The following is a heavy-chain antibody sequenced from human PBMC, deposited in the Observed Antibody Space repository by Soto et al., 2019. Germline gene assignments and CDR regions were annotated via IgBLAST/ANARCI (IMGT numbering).Heavy chain of an antibody. Sequence: EVQLVESGGGLVQPGGSLRLSCAASGFTFSTYWMHWVRQAPGKGLVWVSRISNDGSTTNYADSVKGRFTISRDNAKNTMFLQINSLTADDTAVYYCASRRRFTIFGVIGDYFEYWGRGTLVTVSS. V-gene: IGHV3-74*01. D-gene: IGHD3-3*01. J-gene: IGHJ4*02. CDR2: ISNDGSTT. CDR1: GFTFSTYW. CDR3: ASRRRFTIFGVIGDYFEY.